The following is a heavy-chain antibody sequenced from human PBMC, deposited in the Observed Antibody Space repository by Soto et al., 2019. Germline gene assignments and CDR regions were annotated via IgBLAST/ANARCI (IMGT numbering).Heavy chain of an antibody. CDR1: GFTFKSYA. J-gene: IGHJ3*02. CDR2: ISGSGGSR. V-gene: IGHV3-23*01. CDR3: AKAQLVDPSDAFDI. D-gene: IGHD6-13*01. Sequence: EVQLLESGGGLVQPGGSLRLSCAASGFTFKSYAMNWVRQAPGKGLEWVSTISGSGGSRYYADSVKGRFTISRDNSKNTMYLQMSSLRAEDTAVYYCAKAQLVDPSDAFDIWGQGTMVTVSS.